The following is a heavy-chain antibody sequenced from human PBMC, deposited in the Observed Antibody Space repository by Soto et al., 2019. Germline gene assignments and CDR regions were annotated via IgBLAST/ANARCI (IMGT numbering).Heavy chain of an antibody. Sequence: ASVKVSCKASGYTFTGYYMHWVRQAPGQGLEWMGWINPNSGGTNYAQKFQGWVTMTRDTSISTAYMELSRLRSDDTAVYYCARGYYDILTGYYKEGPLGYWGQGTLVTVSS. J-gene: IGHJ4*02. CDR3: ARGYYDILTGYYKEGPLGY. D-gene: IGHD3-9*01. CDR2: INPNSGGT. V-gene: IGHV1-2*04. CDR1: GYTFTGYY.